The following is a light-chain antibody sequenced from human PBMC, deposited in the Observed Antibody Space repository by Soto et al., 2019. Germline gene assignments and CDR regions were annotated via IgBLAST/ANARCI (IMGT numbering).Light chain of an antibody. CDR3: QQYQKWVT. CDR1: QRFSTN. Sequence: EMVMTQSPATLSVSTGERATLSCRASQRFSTNLAWYQQKPGQSPRLLIYVASTRATGTPARFSGSGSGTDLTLTISSLQSEDFAGYYCQQYQKWVTFGGGTKVEIK. CDR2: VAS. J-gene: IGKJ4*01. V-gene: IGKV3-15*01.